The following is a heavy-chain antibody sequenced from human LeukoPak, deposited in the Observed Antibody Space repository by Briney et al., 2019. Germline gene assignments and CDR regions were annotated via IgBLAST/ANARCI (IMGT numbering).Heavy chain of an antibody. V-gene: IGHV4-4*07. D-gene: IGHD6-19*01. CDR2: ISITEGT. CDR3: ARLRRDINDWYADDC. J-gene: IGHJ4*02. Sequence: SETLSLTCTVSGGSVITYKWSWIRQSAGKGLEWIGRISITEGTNYNPSLKSRVSMSVDASKNQVSLKLGSVTAADTAVYYCARLRRDINDWYADDCWGQGTLVTVSS. CDR1: GGSVITYK.